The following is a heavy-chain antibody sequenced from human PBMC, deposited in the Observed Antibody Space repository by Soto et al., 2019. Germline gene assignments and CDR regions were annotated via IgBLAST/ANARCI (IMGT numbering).Heavy chain of an antibody. CDR2: IIPIFGTA. J-gene: IGHJ3*02. D-gene: IGHD1-26*01. CDR3: ASSSGSYSGAFDI. Sequence: SVKVSCKASGGTFSSYAISWVRQAPGQGLEWMGGIIPIFGTANYAQKFQGRVTITADESTSTAYMELSSLRSEDTAVYYCASSSGSYSGAFDIWGQGTMVTVSS. CDR1: GGTFSSYA. V-gene: IGHV1-69*13.